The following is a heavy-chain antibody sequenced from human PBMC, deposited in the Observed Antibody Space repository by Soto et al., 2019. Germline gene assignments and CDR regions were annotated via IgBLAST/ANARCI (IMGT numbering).Heavy chain of an antibody. V-gene: IGHV1-8*01. J-gene: IGHJ6*03. CDR2: MNPNSGNT. CDR3: ARGYCSSTSCYFNYYYYMDV. Sequence: QVQLVQSGAEVKKPGASVKVSCKASGYTFTSYDINWVRQATGQGLEWMGWMNPNSGNTGYAQKFQGRVTMTRNTYISTAYMELSSLRSEDTAVYYCARGYCSSTSCYFNYYYYMDVWGKGTTVTVSS. D-gene: IGHD2-2*01. CDR1: GYTFTSYD.